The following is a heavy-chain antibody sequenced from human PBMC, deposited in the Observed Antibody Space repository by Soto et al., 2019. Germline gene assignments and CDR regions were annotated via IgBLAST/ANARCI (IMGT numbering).Heavy chain of an antibody. J-gene: IGHJ4*02. V-gene: IGHV4-31*03. CDR2: INYSGST. D-gene: IGHD6-13*01. CDR3: ARAYRKSGYSSSWVFDS. Sequence: QVQLQESGPGLVKPSQTLSLICTVSGGSINSGGYYWSWIRQHPGKGLEWIGYINYSGSTYYNPFLRSRVIISAGASENQFSLKLSSVTAADTAVYFCARAYRKSGYSSSWVFDSWGQVTLVNVSS. CDR1: GGSINSGGYY.